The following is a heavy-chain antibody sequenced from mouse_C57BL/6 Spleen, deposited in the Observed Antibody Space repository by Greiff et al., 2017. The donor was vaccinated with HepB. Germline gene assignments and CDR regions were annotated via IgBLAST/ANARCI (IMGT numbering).Heavy chain of an antibody. J-gene: IGHJ1*03. Sequence: QVQLQQPGAELVKPGASVKLSCKASGYTFTSYWMHWVKQRPGQGLEWIGMIHPNSGSTNYNEKFKSKATLTVDKSSSTAYMQLSSLTSEDSAVYYCARSRHYYYGSHWYFDVWGTGTTVTVSS. CDR1: GYTFTSYW. D-gene: IGHD1-1*01. CDR2: IHPNSGST. CDR3: ARSRHYYYGSHWYFDV. V-gene: IGHV1-64*01.